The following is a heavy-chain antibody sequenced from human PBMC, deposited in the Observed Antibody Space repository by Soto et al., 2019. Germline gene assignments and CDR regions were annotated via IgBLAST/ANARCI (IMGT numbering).Heavy chain of an antibody. Sequence: SETLSLTCTVSGGSISSYYWSWIRQPPGKGLEWIGYIYYSGSTNYNPSLKSRVTISVDTSRNQFSLKLSSVTAADTAVYYCARDLWFGEPGGYYYYDMDVWGQGTTVTV. J-gene: IGHJ6*02. CDR2: IYYSGST. D-gene: IGHD3-10*01. V-gene: IGHV4-59*01. CDR1: GGSISSYY. CDR3: ARDLWFGEPGGYYYYDMDV.